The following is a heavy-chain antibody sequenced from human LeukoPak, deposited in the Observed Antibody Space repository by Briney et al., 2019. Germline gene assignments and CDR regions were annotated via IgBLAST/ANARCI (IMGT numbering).Heavy chain of an antibody. CDR1: GGTFSSYA. CDR2: IIPILGIA. J-gene: IGHJ4*02. D-gene: IGHD5-12*01. Sequence: SVKVSCKASGGTFSSYAISWVRQAPGQGLEWMGGIIPILGIANYAQKFQGRVTITADKSTSTAYMELSSLRSEDTAVYYCAREGYSGYDSNKFDYWGQGTLVTVSS. V-gene: IGHV1-69*10. CDR3: AREGYSGYDSNKFDY.